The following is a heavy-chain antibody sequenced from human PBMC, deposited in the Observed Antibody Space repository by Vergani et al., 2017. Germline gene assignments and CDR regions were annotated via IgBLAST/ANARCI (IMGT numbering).Heavy chain of an antibody. CDR3: VYRKTECGTTGCFYPCSYCYYMDV. CDR1: GFSLNTRGVS. V-gene: IGHV2-5*04. CDR2: IYWNDDQ. D-gene: IGHD1-7*01. J-gene: IGHJ6*03. Sequence: QITLKESGPTLVKPPQTLTLTCTFSGFSLNTRGVSVAWIRQPPGKALDWLAPIYWNDDQHYSPSLNNRVTITKDTSKNQVVHTMTNMDYVDTGTYYFVYRKTECGTTGCFYPCSYCYYMDVWVKGSTVGVS.